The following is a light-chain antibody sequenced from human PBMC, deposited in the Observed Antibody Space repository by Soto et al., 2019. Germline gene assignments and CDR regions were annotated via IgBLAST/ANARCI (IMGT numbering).Light chain of an antibody. CDR3: QQYERSPLT. J-gene: IGKJ4*01. CDR2: GAS. V-gene: IGKV3-20*01. Sequence: IVLTQSPGTLALSPGERATLSCRASQSVSSTYLAWYQQKPGQAPRLLIYGASSRATGIPDRFSGSGSGTDFTLTVIRLEPEDFAVYYCQQYERSPLTFGGGTKVDIK. CDR1: QSVSSTY.